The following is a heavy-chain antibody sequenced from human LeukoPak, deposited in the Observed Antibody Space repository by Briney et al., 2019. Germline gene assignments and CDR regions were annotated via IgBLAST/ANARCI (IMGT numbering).Heavy chain of an antibody. Sequence: PSETLSLTCTVSGGSISSSSYYWGWIRQPPGKGLEWIGSIYYSGSTYYNPSLKSRVTISVDTSKNQFSLKLSSVTAADTAVYYCASNSSPYYYYMDVWGKGTTVTISS. J-gene: IGHJ6*03. V-gene: IGHV4-39*01. CDR1: GGSISSSSYY. CDR2: IYYSGST. D-gene: IGHD6-19*01. CDR3: ASNSSPYYYYMDV.